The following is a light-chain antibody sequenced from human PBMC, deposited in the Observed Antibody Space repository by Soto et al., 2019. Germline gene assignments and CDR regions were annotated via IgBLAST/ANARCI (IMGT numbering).Light chain of an antibody. V-gene: IGKV3-20*01. J-gene: IGKJ5*01. CDR3: QQYGGSPRIT. Sequence: EIVLTQSPGTLSLSPGERATLSCRASERLSSVYLAWYQQRPGQPPRLLIYGASNRATGIPDRFSGSGSGTDFALIINSREPDYVAIDYCQQYGGSPRITFGQGTRLELK. CDR2: GAS. CDR1: ERLSSVY.